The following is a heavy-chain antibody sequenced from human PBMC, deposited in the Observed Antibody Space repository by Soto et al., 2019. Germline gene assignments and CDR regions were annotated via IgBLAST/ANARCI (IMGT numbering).Heavy chain of an antibody. D-gene: IGHD6-6*01. CDR1: GFPLSDYG. Sequence: QVQLVESGGGVVQPGKSLRLSCEVSGFPLSDYGMHWVRQAPGKGLEWVAVLWSDGANSFYAGSVMGRFTVSRDTSKNTLFLEVQRLRGDDTGVYYCARELEYYDYFGLDVWGQGNTVIVPS. V-gene: IGHV3-33*01. CDR3: ARELEYYDYFGLDV. CDR2: LWSDGANS. J-gene: IGHJ6*02.